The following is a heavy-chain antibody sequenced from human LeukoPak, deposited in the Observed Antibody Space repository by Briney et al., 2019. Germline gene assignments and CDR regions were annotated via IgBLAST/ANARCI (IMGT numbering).Heavy chain of an antibody. V-gene: IGHV1-2*06. CDR2: INPNSGGT. CDR3: ARVRTTVVTPHHDYYYYGMDV. CDR1: GYTFTGYY. D-gene: IGHD4-23*01. Sequence: ASVKVSCKASGYTFTGYYMHWVRQAPGQGLEWMGRINPNSGGTNYAQKFQGRVTMTRDTSISIVYMELSRLRPDDTAVYYCARVRTTVVTPHHDYYYYGMDVWGQGTTVTVSS. J-gene: IGHJ6*02.